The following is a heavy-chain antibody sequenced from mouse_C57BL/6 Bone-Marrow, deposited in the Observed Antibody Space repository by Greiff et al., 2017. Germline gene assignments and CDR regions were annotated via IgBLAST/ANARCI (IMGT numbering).Heavy chain of an antibody. V-gene: IGHV3-6*01. D-gene: IGHD1-1*01. CDR3: ARGEALVTTVTWFAY. CDR1: GYSITSGYY. CDR2: ISYDGSN. J-gene: IGHJ3*01. Sequence: EVQLQEPGPGLVKPSQSLSLTCSVTGYSITSGYYWNWIRQFPGNKLEWMGYISYDGSNNYNPSLKNRISITRDTSKNQLFLKLHSGTTEDTDTYYCARGEALVTTVTWFAYWGQGTLVTVSA.